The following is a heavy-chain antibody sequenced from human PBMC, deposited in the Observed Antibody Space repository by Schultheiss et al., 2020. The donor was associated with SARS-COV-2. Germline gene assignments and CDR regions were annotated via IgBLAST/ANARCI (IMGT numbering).Heavy chain of an antibody. V-gene: IGHV3-30*02. CDR1: GFTFSSYG. CDR3: ARAKYSSSSVYYYGMDV. Sequence: GGSLRLSCAASGFTFSSYGMHWVRQAPGKGLEWVAFIRYDGSNKYYADSVKGRFTISRDNSKNTLYLQMNSLRAEDTAVYYCARAKYSSSSVYYYGMDVWGQGTTVTVSS. CDR2: IRYDGSNK. J-gene: IGHJ6*02. D-gene: IGHD6-6*01.